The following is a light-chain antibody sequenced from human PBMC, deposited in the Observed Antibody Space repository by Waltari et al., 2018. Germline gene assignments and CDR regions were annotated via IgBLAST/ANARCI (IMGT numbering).Light chain of an antibody. CDR2: DAS. Sequence: EIVLTQSPATLSLSPGARATLSCRASQRVSSYLAWYQQKPGPAPRLLIYDASNRAAGIPSRFSGSGSGTEFTLTISSLEPEDCAVYYCQQRSNWPPLTFGGGTKVEIK. J-gene: IGKJ4*01. CDR3: QQRSNWPPLT. CDR1: QRVSSY. V-gene: IGKV3-11*01.